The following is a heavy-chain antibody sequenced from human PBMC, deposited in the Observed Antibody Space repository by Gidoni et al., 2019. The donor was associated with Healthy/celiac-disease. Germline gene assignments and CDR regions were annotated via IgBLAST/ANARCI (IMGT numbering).Heavy chain of an antibody. D-gene: IGHD5-18*01. V-gene: IGHV3-21*01. CDR3: ARDQRIQLWSHFDY. CDR1: GFTFSSYS. Sequence: EVQLVESGGGLVKPGGSLRLSCAASGFTFSSYSMNWVRQAPGKGLEWVSSISSSSSYIYYADSGKGRFTISRDNAKNSLYLQMNSLRAEDTAVYYCARDQRIQLWSHFDYWGQGTLVTVSS. J-gene: IGHJ4*02. CDR2: ISSSSSYI.